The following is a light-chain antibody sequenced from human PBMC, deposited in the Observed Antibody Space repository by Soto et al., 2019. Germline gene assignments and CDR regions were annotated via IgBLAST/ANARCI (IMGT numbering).Light chain of an antibody. J-gene: IGKJ4*01. CDR2: AAS. CDR1: QSISSY. V-gene: IGKV1-39*01. Sequence: DIHMTQSPSSVSASVGDRVTITCRASQSISSYLNWYQQKPGKAPKLLIYAASSLQSGVPSRFSGSGSGTDFTLTISSLQPEDFATYYCQQSYSTPLTFGGGTKVEIK. CDR3: QQSYSTPLT.